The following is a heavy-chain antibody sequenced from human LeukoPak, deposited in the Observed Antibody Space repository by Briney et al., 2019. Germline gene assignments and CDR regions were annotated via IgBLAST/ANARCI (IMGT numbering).Heavy chain of an antibody. Sequence: PGGSLRLSSAASGFTFDDYAMHWVRQAPGKGLEWVSGISWNSGSIGYADSVKGRFTISRDNAKNSLYLQMNSLRAEDTALYYCAKDKVGQWLVRGDAFDIWAQGTMVTVSS. J-gene: IGHJ3*02. CDR1: GFTFDDYA. CDR2: ISWNSGSI. CDR3: AKDKVGQWLVRGDAFDI. D-gene: IGHD6-19*01. V-gene: IGHV3-9*01.